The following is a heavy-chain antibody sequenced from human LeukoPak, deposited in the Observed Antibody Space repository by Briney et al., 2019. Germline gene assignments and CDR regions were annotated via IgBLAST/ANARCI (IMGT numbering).Heavy chain of an antibody. CDR3: AKDRRGYSGGYFDY. J-gene: IGHJ4*02. D-gene: IGHD5-18*01. V-gene: IGHV3-9*01. CDR2: ISWNSGSI. Sequence: GGSLRLSCAASGFTFDDYAMHWVRQAPGKGLEWVSGISWNSGSIGYADSVKGRFTISRDNAKNSLYLQMNSLRAEDTALYYCAKDRRGYSGGYFDYWGQGTLVTVSS. CDR1: GFTFDDYA.